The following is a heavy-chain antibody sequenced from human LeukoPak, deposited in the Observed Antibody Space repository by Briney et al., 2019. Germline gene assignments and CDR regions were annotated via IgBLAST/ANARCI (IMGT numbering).Heavy chain of an antibody. J-gene: IGHJ4*02. CDR1: GGSFSGYY. D-gene: IGHD3-22*01. CDR3: ARGYYYDSSGYYPNYFDY. Sequence: SETLPLTCAVYGGSFSGYYWSWIRQPPGKGLEWIGEINHSGSTNYNPSLKSRVTISVDTSKNQFSLKLSSVTAADTAVYYCARGYYYDSSGYYPNYFDYWGQGTLVTVSS. V-gene: IGHV4-34*01. CDR2: INHSGST.